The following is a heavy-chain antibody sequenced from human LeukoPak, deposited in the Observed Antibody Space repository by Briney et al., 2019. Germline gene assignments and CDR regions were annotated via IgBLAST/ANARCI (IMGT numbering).Heavy chain of an antibody. V-gene: IGHV3-74*01. CDR3: AREVMVVAATTFWYFDL. Sequence: GGSLRLSCAASGFTFSSYWMHWVRQTPGKGLVWISRIKSDGSTIYADSVKGRFTISRDNAKNSLYLQMNSLRADDTAVYYCAREVMVVAATTFWYFDLWAVAPWSLSPQ. J-gene: IGHJ2*01. CDR1: GFTFSSYW. D-gene: IGHD2-15*01. CDR2: IKSDGST.